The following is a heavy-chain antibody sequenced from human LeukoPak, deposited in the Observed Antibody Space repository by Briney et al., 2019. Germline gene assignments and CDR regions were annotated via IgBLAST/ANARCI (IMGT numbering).Heavy chain of an antibody. CDR1: GFSFSSYS. Sequence: PEGSLRLSCAASGFSFSSYSMNWVRQAPGKGLEWVSYMSSSSYTIYYADSVKGRFTISRDNARKSLYLQMNGLRSEDTAVYYCARGKLGIAVGAFDYWGQGTLVTVSS. CDR2: MSSSSYTI. J-gene: IGHJ4*02. D-gene: IGHD6-19*01. V-gene: IGHV3-48*01. CDR3: ARGKLGIAVGAFDY.